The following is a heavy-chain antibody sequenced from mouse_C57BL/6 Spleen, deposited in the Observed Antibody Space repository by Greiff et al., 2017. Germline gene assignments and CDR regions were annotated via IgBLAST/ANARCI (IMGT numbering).Heavy chain of an antibody. CDR1: GYTFTDYY. Sequence: VQLQQSGPELVKPGASVKISCKASGYTFTDYYMNWVKQSHGKSLEWIGDINPNNGGTSYNQKFKGKATLTVDKSSSTAYMELRSLTSEDSAVYYCAREWGERGAWFAYWGQGTLVTVSA. CDR2: INPNNGGT. D-gene: IGHD2-13*01. V-gene: IGHV1-26*01. J-gene: IGHJ3*01. CDR3: AREWGERGAWFAY.